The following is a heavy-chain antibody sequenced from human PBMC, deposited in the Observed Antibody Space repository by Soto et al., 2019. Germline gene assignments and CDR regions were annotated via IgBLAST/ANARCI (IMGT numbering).Heavy chain of an antibody. CDR1: GFTFSDYY. J-gene: IGHJ4*02. Sequence: QVQLVESGGGLVKPGGSLRLSCAASGFTFSDYYMSWIRQAPGKGLEWVSYISSSSSYTNYADSVKGQFTISRDNAKNSLNLQMNSLRAEDTAVYYCARDHAAFFNYIAADDVFDYWGQGTLVTVSS. D-gene: IGHD6-13*01. V-gene: IGHV3-11*06. CDR3: ARDHAAFFNYIAADDVFDY. CDR2: ISSSSSYT.